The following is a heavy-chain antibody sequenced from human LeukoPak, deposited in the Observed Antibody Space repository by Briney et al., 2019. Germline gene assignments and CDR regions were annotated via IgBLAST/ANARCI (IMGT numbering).Heavy chain of an antibody. CDR2: ISAYNGNT. J-gene: IGHJ4*02. CDR3: ARDSDYDYDSSGYYSLFY. D-gene: IGHD3-22*01. V-gene: IGHV1-18*01. CDR1: GYTFTSYG. Sequence: ASVKVSCKASGYTFTSYGISWVRQAPGQGLEWMGWISAYNGNTNYAQKLQGRVTMTTDTSTSTAYMELRSLRSDDTAVYYCARDSDYDYDSSGYYSLFYWGQGTLVTVSS.